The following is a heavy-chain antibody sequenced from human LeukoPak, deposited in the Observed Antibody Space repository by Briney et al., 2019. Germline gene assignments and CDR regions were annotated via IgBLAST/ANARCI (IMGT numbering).Heavy chain of an antibody. J-gene: IGHJ4*02. CDR3: ARAGTGYCSSSICYFDY. D-gene: IGHD2-2*01. CDR1: GDSVSSKIAA. Sequence: SQTLSLTCARSGDSVSSKIAAWNWIRQSPSRGLEWLGRTYYRSKWSNEYAVSVKSQITINPDTSKNQFSVQLNSGTHEVTAVYYCARAGTGYCSSSICYFDYWGPGIQFTVSS. V-gene: IGHV6-1*01. CDR2: TYYRSKWSN.